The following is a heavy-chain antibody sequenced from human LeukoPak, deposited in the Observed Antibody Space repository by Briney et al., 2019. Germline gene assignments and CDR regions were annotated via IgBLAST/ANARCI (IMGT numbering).Heavy chain of an antibody. CDR3: ARGTMVRGDDWFDP. V-gene: IGHV4-30-2*01. D-gene: IGHD3-10*01. J-gene: IGHJ5*02. CDR1: GGSISSGGYS. CDR2: IYHSGST. Sequence: SQTLSLTCAVSGGSISSGGYSWSWIRQAPGKGLEWIGYIYHSGSTYYNPSLKSRVTISVDRSKNQFSLKLSSVTAADTAVYYCARGTMVRGDDWFDPWGQGTLVTVSS.